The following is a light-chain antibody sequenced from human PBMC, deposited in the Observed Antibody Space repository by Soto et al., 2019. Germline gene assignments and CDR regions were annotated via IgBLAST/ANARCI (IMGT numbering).Light chain of an antibody. CDR1: SSNIGSNT. V-gene: IGLV1-44*01. J-gene: IGLJ3*02. CDR3: AAWDDSLSGPT. CDR2: SDN. Sequence: QFVLTQPPSASGAPGQRVTISCSGSSSNIGSNTVSWYQQLPGTAPKLLIYSDNQRPSGVPDRFSGSKSGTSASLAISGLQSEDESDYHCAAWDDSLSGPTFGGGTKLTVL.